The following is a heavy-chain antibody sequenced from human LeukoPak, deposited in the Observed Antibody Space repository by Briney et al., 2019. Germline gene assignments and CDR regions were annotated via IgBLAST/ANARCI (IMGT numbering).Heavy chain of an antibody. CDR2: IYYSGST. V-gene: IGHV4-59*01. CDR3: ARNPGVGAINDAFDI. D-gene: IGHD1-26*01. J-gene: IGHJ3*02. CDR1: GGSISSYY. Sequence: AETLSLTCTVSGGSISSYYWSWIRQPPGNGLEWIGYIYYSGSTNYNPSLKSRVTISVDTSKNHFSLKLSSVTAADTAVYYCARNPGVGAINDAFDIWGQGTMVTVSS.